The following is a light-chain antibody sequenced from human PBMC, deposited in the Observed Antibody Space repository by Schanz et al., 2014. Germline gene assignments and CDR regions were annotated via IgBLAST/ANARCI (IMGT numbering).Light chain of an antibody. CDR3: QQYDSYPIT. Sequence: DIQMTQSPSTLSASVGDRVTLTCRASQDITNSLAWLQQKPGKAPTSLIFSVSKLHSGVPSKFSGSGSGTDFTLTISSLQPEDFATYYCQQYDSYPITFGGGTKVVIK. CDR2: SVS. CDR1: QDITNS. V-gene: IGKV1-16*02. J-gene: IGKJ4*01.